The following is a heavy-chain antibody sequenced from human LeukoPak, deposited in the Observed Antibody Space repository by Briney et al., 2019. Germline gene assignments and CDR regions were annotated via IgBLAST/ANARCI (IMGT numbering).Heavy chain of an antibody. D-gene: IGHD2-21*01. Sequence: GASVNVSCKASGDTFSGYYVHWVRQAPGQGLEWMGWMNPKSGGTNYAQKFQGRVTMTREMSISTAYMELSRLRSDDTAVYYCAEMADGDFGVWGQGTMVTVSS. CDR1: GDTFSGYY. V-gene: IGHV1-2*02. CDR2: MNPKSGGT. CDR3: AEMADGDFGV. J-gene: IGHJ3*01.